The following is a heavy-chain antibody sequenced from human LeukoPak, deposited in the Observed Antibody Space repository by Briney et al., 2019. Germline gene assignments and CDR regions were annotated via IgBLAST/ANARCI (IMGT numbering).Heavy chain of an antibody. Sequence: GGSLRLSCAASGFTFSSHWMSWVRQAPGKGLEWVANIKQDGSEKYYVDSVKGRFTISRDNAKNSLYLQMNSLRAEDTAVYYCASLWFGELFGYWGQGTLVTVSS. CDR1: GFTFSSHW. D-gene: IGHD3-10*01. CDR3: ASLWFGELFGY. J-gene: IGHJ4*02. CDR2: IKQDGSEK. V-gene: IGHV3-7*01.